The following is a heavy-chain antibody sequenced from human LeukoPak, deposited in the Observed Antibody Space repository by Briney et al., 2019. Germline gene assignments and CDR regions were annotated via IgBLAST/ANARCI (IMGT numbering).Heavy chain of an antibody. V-gene: IGHV3-30*02. CDR2: MPHDGSME. J-gene: IGHJ4*02. CDR3: AKEDRGPSEMTTTKGLDY. CDR1: GFIFSDYG. Sequence: PGGSLRLSYATSGFIFSDYGMHWVRQAPGEGPEWVAFMPHDGSMEYYGDSMKGRFTISRDNSRNTLFLQMNSLRPEDTAVYFCAKEDRGPSEMTTTKGLDYWGQGTLVTVSS. D-gene: IGHD5-24*01.